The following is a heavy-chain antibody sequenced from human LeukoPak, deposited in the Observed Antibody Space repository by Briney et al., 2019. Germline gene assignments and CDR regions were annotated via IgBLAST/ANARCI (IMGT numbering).Heavy chain of an antibody. Sequence: SETLSLTCTVSGGSISSSSYYWSWIRQPPGKGLEWIGEINHSGSTNYNPSLKSRVTISVDTSKNQFSLKLSSVTAADTAVYYCARCSSRRYYFDYWGQGTLVTVSS. CDR1: GGSISSSSYY. CDR3: ARCSSRRYYFDY. V-gene: IGHV4-39*07. D-gene: IGHD6-13*01. J-gene: IGHJ4*02. CDR2: INHSGST.